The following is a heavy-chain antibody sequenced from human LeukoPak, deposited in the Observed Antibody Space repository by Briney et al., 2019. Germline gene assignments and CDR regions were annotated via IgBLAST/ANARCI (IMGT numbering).Heavy chain of an antibody. D-gene: IGHD3-9*01. CDR1: GGTFSSYA. V-gene: IGHV1-69*05. Sequence: GASVKVSCKASGGTFSSYAISWVRQAPGQGLEWMGGIIPIFGTANYAQKFQGRVTITTDESTSTAYMELSSLRSEDTAVYYCARDRGSYYDILTGYYRPDAFDIWGQGTMVTVSS. CDR2: IIPIFGTA. CDR3: ARDRGSYYDILTGYYRPDAFDI. J-gene: IGHJ3*02.